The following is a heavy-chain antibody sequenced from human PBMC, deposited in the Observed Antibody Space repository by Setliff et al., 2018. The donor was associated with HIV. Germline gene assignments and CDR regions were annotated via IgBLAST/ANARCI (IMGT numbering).Heavy chain of an antibody. J-gene: IGHJ4*02. CDR1: GLPFYNYW. D-gene: IGHD2-2*01. CDR3: ARSRPTNYFDY. CDR2: ISSSSSTI. Sequence: GGSLRLSCVASGLPFYNYWMTWLRRAPGRGVEWVSYISSSSSTIHHSDSVKGRFTISRDNAKNSLYLQMNSLRAEDTAMYYCARSRPTNYFDYWGQGTLVTVSS. V-gene: IGHV3-48*04.